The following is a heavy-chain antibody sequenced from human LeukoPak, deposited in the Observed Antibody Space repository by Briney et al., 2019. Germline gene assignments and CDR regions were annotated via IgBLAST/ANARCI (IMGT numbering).Heavy chain of an antibody. J-gene: IGHJ6*02. V-gene: IGHV1-18*01. D-gene: IGHD2-2*02. CDR1: GYTFTSYD. CDR3: ARLVVVPAAILYYYYGMDV. CDR2: MNPNSGNT. Sequence: ASVKVSCKASGYTFTSYDINWVRQATGQGLEWMGWMNPNSGNTNYAQKLQGRVTMTTDTSTSTAYMELRSLRSDDTAVYYCARLVVVPAAILYYYYGMDVWGQGTTVTVSS.